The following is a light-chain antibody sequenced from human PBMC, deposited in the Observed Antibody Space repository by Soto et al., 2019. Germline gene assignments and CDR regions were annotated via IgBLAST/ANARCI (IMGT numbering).Light chain of an antibody. J-gene: IGKJ4*01. CDR1: QSISNW. CDR3: QQVYVYPST. V-gene: IGKV1-5*01. CDR2: AAS. Sequence: DIQMTQSPSTLSATAGDRVTITCRASQSISNWLAWYQHKPGKAPNLLIYAASTLQSGVPSRFSGGGSGTDFTLTISSLQPEDFATYYCQQVYVYPSTFGGGTKVDI.